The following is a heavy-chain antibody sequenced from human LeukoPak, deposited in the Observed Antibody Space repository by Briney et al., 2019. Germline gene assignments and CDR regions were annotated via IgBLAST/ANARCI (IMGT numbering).Heavy chain of an antibody. CDR3: AKGPRPLGYYDILTGPFDI. D-gene: IGHD3-9*01. J-gene: IGHJ3*02. CDR2: ISWNSGSI. Sequence: GRSLRLSCAASGFTFDDYAMHWVRQAPGKGLEWVSGISWNSGSIGYADSVKGRFTISRDNAKNSLYLQMNSLRAEDTALYYCAKGPRPLGYYDILTGPFDIWGQGTMVTVSS. V-gene: IGHV3-9*01. CDR1: GFTFDDYA.